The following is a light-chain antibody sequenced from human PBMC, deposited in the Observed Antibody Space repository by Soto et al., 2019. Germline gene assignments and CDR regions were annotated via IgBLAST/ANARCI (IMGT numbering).Light chain of an antibody. CDR2: GAS. V-gene: IGKV3-15*01. CDR1: QNISSN. CDR3: QKYVNWPFT. Sequence: EIVMTQSPATLSVSPGERATLSCRASQNISSNLAWYQQKPGQAPRLLFYGASSRATDIPARFSGSGSGTEFTLTISSLQSEDFAVYYCQKYVNWPFTFGPGTDVDIK. J-gene: IGKJ3*01.